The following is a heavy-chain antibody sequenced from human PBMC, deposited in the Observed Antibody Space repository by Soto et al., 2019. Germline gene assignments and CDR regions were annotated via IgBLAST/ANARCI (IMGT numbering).Heavy chain of an antibody. CDR3: AITPNCGRACSADSYWFFDL. D-gene: IGHD2-21*02. J-gene: IGHJ2*01. CDR2: IRGGGLST. V-gene: IGHV3-23*01. Sequence: EVQLLESGGNLVQPGGSLRLSCAASGLTFSNYAMSWVRQAPGKGLEWVSAIRGGGLSTYYADSVKGRFTISRDNSTNTLFLQLPALRAEDTAVYYCAITPNCGRACSADSYWFFDLWGRGTLVTVSS. CDR1: GLTFSNYA.